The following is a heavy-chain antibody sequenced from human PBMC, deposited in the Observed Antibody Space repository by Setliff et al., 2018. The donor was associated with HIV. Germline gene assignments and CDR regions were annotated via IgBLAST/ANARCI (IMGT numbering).Heavy chain of an antibody. Sequence: NPSETLSLTCTVSGGSISSGGYYWSWIRQHPGKGLEWIGYIYYSGSTYYNPSLKSRVTISVDTSKNQFSLKLSSVTAADTAVYYCASFMTTVVTPGPGHGDYWGQGILVTAPQ. CDR2: IYYSGST. D-gene: IGHD4-17*01. J-gene: IGHJ4*02. CDR1: GGSISSGGYY. V-gene: IGHV4-31*03. CDR3: ASFMTTVVTPGPGHGDY.